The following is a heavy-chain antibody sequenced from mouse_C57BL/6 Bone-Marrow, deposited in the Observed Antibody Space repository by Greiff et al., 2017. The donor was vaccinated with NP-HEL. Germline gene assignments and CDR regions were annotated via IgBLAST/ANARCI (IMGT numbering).Heavy chain of an antibody. V-gene: IGHV5-17*01. CDR1: GFTFSDYG. D-gene: IGHD2-5*01. Sequence: EVKLVESGGGLVKPGGSLKLSCAASGFTFSDYGMRWVRQAPEKGLEWVAYISSGSSTIYYADTVKGRFTISRDNAKNTLFLQMTSLRSEDTAMYYCARAYYSNYEGFAYWGQGTLVTVSA. J-gene: IGHJ3*01. CDR2: ISSGSSTI. CDR3: ARAYYSNYEGFAY.